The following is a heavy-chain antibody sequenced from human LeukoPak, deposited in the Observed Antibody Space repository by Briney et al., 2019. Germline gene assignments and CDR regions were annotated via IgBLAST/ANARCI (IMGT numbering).Heavy chain of an antibody. D-gene: IGHD2-15*01. V-gene: IGHV1-46*01. CDR3: ARAPKPYCSGGSCYPFDY. CDR2: INPSGGST. CDR1: GYTFTSYY. J-gene: IGHJ4*02. Sequence: ASVKVSCKASGYTFTSYYMHWVRQAPGQGLEWMGIINPSGGSTSYAQKFQGRVTMTMDTSTSKVYLELSSLRSEDTAVYYCARAPKPYCSGGSCYPFDYWGQGTLVTVSS.